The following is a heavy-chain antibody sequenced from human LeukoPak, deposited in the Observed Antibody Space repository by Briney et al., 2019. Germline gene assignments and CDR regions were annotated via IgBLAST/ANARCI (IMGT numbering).Heavy chain of an antibody. CDR2: IYYSGST. Sequence: PSETLSLTCAVSGGSINSTSYYCAWISQPPGKGLEWIGTIYYSGSTYHNPSLKSRVTMSVDTSRNQFSLKLSSVDAADTAVYYCAKAGVRYFDSSGLYAFDFWGQGTAVTVSS. V-gene: IGHV4-39*01. D-gene: IGHD3-22*01. CDR1: GGSINSTSYY. CDR3: AKAGVRYFDSSGLYAFDF. J-gene: IGHJ3*01.